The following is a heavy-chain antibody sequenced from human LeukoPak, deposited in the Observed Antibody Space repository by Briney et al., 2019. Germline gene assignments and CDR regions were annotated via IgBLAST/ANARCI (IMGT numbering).Heavy chain of an antibody. Sequence: PGGSLRLSCAASGFRVSNDYMTWVRQAPGKGLEWVSFIFAGGNAYYADSVKGRFTISRDNSKNMLYLQMNSLRAEDTAVYYCARSQGGTMSLRHFDLWGRGTLVTVSS. V-gene: IGHV3-53*01. CDR3: ARSQGGTMSLRHFDL. CDR2: IFAGGNA. D-gene: IGHD3-22*01. J-gene: IGHJ2*01. CDR1: GFRVSNDY.